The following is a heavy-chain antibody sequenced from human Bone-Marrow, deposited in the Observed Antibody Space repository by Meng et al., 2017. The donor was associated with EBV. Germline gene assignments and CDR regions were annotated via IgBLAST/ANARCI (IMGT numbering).Heavy chain of an antibody. Sequence: GEVPGAGPGRVEPSGTLSLTRAVSGGSISSSYWWSWVRQPPGKGLEWIGEISHSGSTNYNPSLKSRVTISVDKSKNQFSLKLNSVTAADTAVYYCATDRAVAGHRYFDLWGRGTLVTVSS. J-gene: IGHJ2*01. D-gene: IGHD6-19*01. CDR2: ISHSGST. CDR3: ATDRAVAGHRYFDL. V-gene: IGHV4-4*02. CDR1: GGSISSSYW.